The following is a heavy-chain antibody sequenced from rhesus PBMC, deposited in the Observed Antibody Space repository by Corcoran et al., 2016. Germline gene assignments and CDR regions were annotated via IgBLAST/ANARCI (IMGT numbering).Heavy chain of an antibody. D-gene: IGHD2-2*01. V-gene: IGHV4S14*01. J-gene: IGHJ6*01. Sequence: QVQLQESGPGLVKPSETLSLTCAVSGYSISSGYYWGWIRQPPGKGLDWIGSIYGSGGSNYLNPSLKSRVTRAVDTSKNQFSLKLSSVTAADTAVYYCARDYYSYGLDAWGQGVVVTVSS. CDR3: ARDYYSYGLDA. CDR1: GYSISSGYY. CDR2: IYGSGGSN.